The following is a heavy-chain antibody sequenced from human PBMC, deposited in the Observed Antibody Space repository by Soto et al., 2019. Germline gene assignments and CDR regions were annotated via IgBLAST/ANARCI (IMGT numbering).Heavy chain of an antibody. CDR1: GYTLRDYY. CDR2: SRDKPQGYST. CDR3: VRATYFSDSSGYTRCLDY. Sequence: EVQLVESGGGLVQPGGSLRLSCAGYGYTLRDYYIDWVRQAPGKGLEWVGRSRDKPQGYSTAYAASVKGRFTTSRDESKNSAYLQMNSLKTEDTAVYYCVRATYFSDSSGYTRCLDYWGQGTLVTFSS. V-gene: IGHV3-72*01. J-gene: IGHJ4*02. D-gene: IGHD3-22*01.